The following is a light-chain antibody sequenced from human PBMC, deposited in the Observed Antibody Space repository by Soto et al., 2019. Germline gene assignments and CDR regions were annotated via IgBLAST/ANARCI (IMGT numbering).Light chain of an antibody. V-gene: IGLV1-51*01. J-gene: IGLJ2*01. CDR3: ATWDSKMRAVV. Sequence: QSVLTQPPSVSAAPGLKVTISCSGSISNIGVNYVSWYQQVPGTAPKLLIYEHNKRPSGIPDRFSGSTSGTSATLGITGLQTGYEGDYYCATWDSKMRAVVFGGGTKLTVL. CDR2: EHN. CDR1: ISNIGVNY.